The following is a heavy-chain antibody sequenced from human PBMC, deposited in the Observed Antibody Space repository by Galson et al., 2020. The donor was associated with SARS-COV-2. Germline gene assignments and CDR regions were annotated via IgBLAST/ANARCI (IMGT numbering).Heavy chain of an antibody. CDR3: AREGYCSGGSCYLWY. CDR1: GDSIRSSSYY. Sequence: SETLSLTCSVSGDSIRSSSYYWGWIRQPPGKGLEWIGSMYYSGSSTYYNPSLKSRITISIDTSKNQFSLKLTSVTAADTAVYYCAREGYCSGGSCYLWYWGQGTLVTVSS. CDR2: MYYSGSST. J-gene: IGHJ4*02. D-gene: IGHD2-15*01. V-gene: IGHV4-39*02.